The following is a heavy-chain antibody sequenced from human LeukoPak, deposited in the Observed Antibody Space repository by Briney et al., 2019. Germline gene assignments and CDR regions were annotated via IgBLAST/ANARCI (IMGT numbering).Heavy chain of an antibody. CDR2: ISYDGSNK. V-gene: IGHV3-30-3*01. Sequence: GGSLRLSCAASGFTFSTYWMSWVRQAPGKGLEWVAVISYDGSNKYYADSVKGRFTISRDNSKNTLYLQMNSLRAEDTAVYYCARVRMGIVVVPAIDYWGQGTLVTVSS. CDR3: ARVRMGIVVVPAIDY. CDR1: GFTFSTYW. J-gene: IGHJ4*02. D-gene: IGHD2-2*03.